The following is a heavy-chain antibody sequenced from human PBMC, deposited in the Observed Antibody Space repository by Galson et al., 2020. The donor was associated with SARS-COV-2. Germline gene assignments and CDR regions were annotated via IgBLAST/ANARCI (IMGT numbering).Heavy chain of an antibody. Sequence: GGSLRLSCAASGFTFSSSGMHWVRQAPGQGLEWVAVIWYDGSNKYYADSVKGRFTISRDNSKNTLYLQMNSLRAEDTAVYYCARDHYYYDSSGYPWTYLDYWGQGTLVTVSS. D-gene: IGHD3-22*01. V-gene: IGHV3-33*01. CDR2: IWYDGSNK. CDR3: ARDHYYYDSSGYPWTYLDY. CDR1: GFTFSSSG. J-gene: IGHJ4*02.